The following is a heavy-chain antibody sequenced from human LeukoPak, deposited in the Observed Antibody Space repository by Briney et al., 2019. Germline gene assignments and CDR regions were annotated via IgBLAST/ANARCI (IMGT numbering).Heavy chain of an antibody. CDR3: ARGYQAASYYYYYMDV. V-gene: IGHV1-69*05. CDR2: IIPIFGTA. CDR1: GGTFSSYA. J-gene: IGHJ6*03. Sequence: SVKVSCKASGGTFSSYAISWVRQAPGQGLEWMGGIIPIFGTANYAQKFQGRVTITTDESTSTAYMELSSLRSEDTVVYYCARGYQAASYYYYYMDVWGKGTTVTVSS. D-gene: IGHD2-2*01.